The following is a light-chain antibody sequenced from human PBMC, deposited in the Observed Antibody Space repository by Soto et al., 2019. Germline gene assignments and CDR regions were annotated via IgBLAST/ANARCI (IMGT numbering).Light chain of an antibody. J-gene: IGLJ2*01. V-gene: IGLV2-23*02. Sequence: QSALTQPASVSGSPGQSITISCTGTSSDVGSYNLVSWYQQNPGNAPKLMIYEVSQRPSGVSNRFSGSKSGNTASLTISGLQAEDEADYYCCSYAGTRTYVVFGGGTKLTVL. CDR1: SSDVGSYNL. CDR3: CSYAGTRTYVV. CDR2: EVS.